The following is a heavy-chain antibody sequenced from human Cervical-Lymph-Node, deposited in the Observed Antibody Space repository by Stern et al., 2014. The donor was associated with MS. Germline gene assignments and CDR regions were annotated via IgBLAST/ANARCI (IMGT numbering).Heavy chain of an antibody. V-gene: IGHV1-2*06. CDR1: GYTFTGYY. CDR2: INPNSGGT. Sequence: QLVQSGAEVKKPGASVKVSCKASGYTFTGYYMHWVRQAPGQGLEWMGRINPNSGGTNYAKKFQGRVTMTRDTSISTAYMELSRLRSDDTAVYYCARGEGYRTHFDYWGQGTLVTVSS. J-gene: IGHJ4*02. CDR3: ARGEGYRTHFDY. D-gene: IGHD1-14*01.